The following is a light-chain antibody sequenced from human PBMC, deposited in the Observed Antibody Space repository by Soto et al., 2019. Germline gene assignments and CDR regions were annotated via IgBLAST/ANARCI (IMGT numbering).Light chain of an antibody. J-gene: IGKJ2*01. CDR2: DAS. CDR3: HQYNSWPPGT. Sequence: EIVLTQSPAILSVSPGERATLSCRASQSISRSLAWYQQQPGQAPRLLISDASTRATGIPARFSGSGSGTEFTLTSSSLQSEDVALYYCHQYNSWPPGTFGQGTKVEIK. V-gene: IGKV3-15*01. CDR1: QSISRS.